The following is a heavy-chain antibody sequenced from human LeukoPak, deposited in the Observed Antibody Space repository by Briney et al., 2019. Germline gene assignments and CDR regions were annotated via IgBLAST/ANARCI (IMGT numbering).Heavy chain of an antibody. CDR1: GGSISSGGYY. D-gene: IGHD3-22*01. V-gene: IGHV4-31*03. CDR3: ARGRRYYDSSGYYSGYGMDV. Sequence: SETLSLSCTVSGGSISSGGYYWSWIRQHPGKGLEWIGYIYYSGSTYYNPSLKSRVTISVDTSKNQFSLKLSSVTAADTAVYYCARGRRYYDSSGYYSGYGMDVWGQGTTVTVSS. J-gene: IGHJ6*02. CDR2: IYYSGST.